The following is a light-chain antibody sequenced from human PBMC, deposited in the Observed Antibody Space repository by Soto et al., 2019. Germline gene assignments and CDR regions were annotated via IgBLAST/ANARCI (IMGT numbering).Light chain of an antibody. CDR3: QQYGSSPLT. CDR2: GAS. Sequence: EIVLTQSPGTLSLSPGEGATLSCRASQSVSNSYLAWYRQKPGQAPRLLIYGASSRATGIPDRCSGRGSGTDFTLTISRLEPEDFAVYYCQQYGSSPLTFGGGTKVEIK. J-gene: IGKJ4*01. V-gene: IGKV3-20*01. CDR1: QSVSNSY.